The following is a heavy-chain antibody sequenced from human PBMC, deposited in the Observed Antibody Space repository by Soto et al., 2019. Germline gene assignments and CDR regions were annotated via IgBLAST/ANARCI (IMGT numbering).Heavy chain of an antibody. CDR3: AISQDRGGRTTFIY. V-gene: IGHV3-9*01. CDR1: GLTFDDNA. J-gene: IGHJ4*02. D-gene: IGHD3-16*01. Sequence: GGSLRLSFAVSGLTFDDNAMHWVRQAPEKGLEWVSGINWKSDIGYADSVKGRFTISRDNAENSLYLQMNSLRAEDTALYYCAISQDRGGRTTFIYWGQGTQVTVSS. CDR2: INWKSDI.